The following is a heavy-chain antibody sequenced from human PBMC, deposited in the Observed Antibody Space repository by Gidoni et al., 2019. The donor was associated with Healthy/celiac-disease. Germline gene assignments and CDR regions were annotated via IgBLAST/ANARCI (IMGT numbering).Heavy chain of an antibody. V-gene: IGHV3-21*01. Sequence: EVQLVESGGGLVKPGGSLRLSCAASGFTFSSYSMNWVRQVPGKGLVWVSSISSSSSYICVADSVKGGFTISREKAKNSLYLQMNRLRAEDTAVYYCARGGLYGGGSYDSSGYPPEGDYWGQGTLVTVSS. CDR1: GFTFSSYS. J-gene: IGHJ4*02. D-gene: IGHD3-22*01. CDR3: ARGGLYGGGSYDSSGYPPEGDY. CDR2: ISSSSSYI.